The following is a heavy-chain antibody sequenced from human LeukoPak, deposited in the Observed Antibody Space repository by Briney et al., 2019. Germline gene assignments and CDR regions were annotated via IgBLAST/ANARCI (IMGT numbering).Heavy chain of an antibody. CDR1: GGSFSGYY. CDR2: INHSGST. Sequence: PSETLSLTCAVYGGSFSGYYWSWIRQPPGKGLEWIGEINHSGSTNYNPSLKSRVTISVDTSKNQFSLKLSSVTAADTAVYYCARDRRDYDILTVGGFDYWGQGTLVTVSS. V-gene: IGHV4-34*01. D-gene: IGHD3-9*01. CDR3: ARDRRDYDILTVGGFDY. J-gene: IGHJ4*02.